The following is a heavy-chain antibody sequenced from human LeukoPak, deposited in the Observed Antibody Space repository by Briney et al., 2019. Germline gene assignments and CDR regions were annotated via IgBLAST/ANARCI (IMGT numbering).Heavy chain of an antibody. CDR3: ARDGGAGSSPDYYDSSGSGAFDI. V-gene: IGHV3-66*01. J-gene: IGHJ3*02. D-gene: IGHD3-22*01. CDR1: GFTVSSNY. CDR2: IYSGGST. Sequence: GGSLRLSCAASGFTVSSNYMSWVRQAPGKGLEWVSVIYSGGSTYYADSVKGRFTISRDNSKNTLYLQMNSLRAEDTAVYYCARDGGAGSSPDYYDSSGSGAFDIWGQGTMVTVSS.